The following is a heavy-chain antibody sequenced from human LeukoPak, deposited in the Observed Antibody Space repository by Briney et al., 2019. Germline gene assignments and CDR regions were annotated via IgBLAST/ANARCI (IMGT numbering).Heavy chain of an antibody. CDR1: GFSFDPTAVG. J-gene: IGHJ4*02. D-gene: IGHD5-18*01. V-gene: IGHV2-5*01. CDR2: IYGSDDK. Sequence: SGPTLVKPRETLTLTCTFSGFSFDPTAVGVGWVRQPPGKALEWLALIYGSDDKRYMPSLQNRLTITKDTSKTLVVLTMANVDPVNTATYYCARQVYGYVYFDFWGRGILVTVSS. CDR3: ARQVYGYVYFDF.